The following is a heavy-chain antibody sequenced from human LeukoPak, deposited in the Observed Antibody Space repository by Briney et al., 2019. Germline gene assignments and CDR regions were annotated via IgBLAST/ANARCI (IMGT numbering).Heavy chain of an antibody. CDR1: GFTFSNYW. CDR3: ARVSSGSYFGYYYYYMDV. J-gene: IGHJ6*03. D-gene: IGHD1-26*01. CDR2: INSDGSGT. Sequence: GGSLRLSCAASGFTFSNYWMHWVRQAPGKGLVWVSRINSDGSGTSYADSVKGRFTISRDNAKNTLYLQMNSLRAEDTAVYYCARVSSGSYFGYYYYYMDVWGKGTTVTVSS. V-gene: IGHV3-74*01.